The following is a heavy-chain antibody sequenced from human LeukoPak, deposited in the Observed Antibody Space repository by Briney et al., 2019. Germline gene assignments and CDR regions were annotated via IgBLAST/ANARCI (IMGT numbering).Heavy chain of an antibody. V-gene: IGHV3-66*02. Sequence: GGSLRLSCAASGFTVSSNYMSWVRQAPGKGLEWVSVIYSGGSTYYADSVKGRFTISRDNSKNTLYLQVNSLRAEDTAVYYCARGTPTVESWFDPWGQGTLVTVSS. J-gene: IGHJ5*02. D-gene: IGHD4-17*01. CDR1: GFTVSSNY. CDR3: ARGTPTVESWFDP. CDR2: IYSGGST.